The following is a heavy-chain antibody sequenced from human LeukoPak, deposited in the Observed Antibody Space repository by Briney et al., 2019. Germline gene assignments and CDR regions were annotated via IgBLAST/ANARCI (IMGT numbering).Heavy chain of an antibody. D-gene: IGHD6-19*01. CDR2: IKSKTDGGTT. V-gene: IGHV3-15*01. J-gene: IGHJ4*02. Sequence: PGGSLRLSCTAYGFTFSNAWMSWVRQAPRKGLEWVGRIKSKTDGGTTDYAAPVKGRFTISRDDSKNTLYLQMNSLKTEDTAVYYCTTAAYSSGWYRSWGQGTLVTVSS. CDR1: GFTFSNAW. CDR3: TTAAYSSGWYRS.